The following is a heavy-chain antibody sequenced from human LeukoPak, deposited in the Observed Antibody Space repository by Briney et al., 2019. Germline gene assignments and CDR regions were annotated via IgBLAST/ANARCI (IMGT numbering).Heavy chain of an antibody. CDR1: DYTFSNYG. Sequence: ASVTVSCTGSDYTFSNYGIVWVRQAPGQGLEWMGWINTYNGNTNYAQKLQGRVTMTTDTSTSTAYMELRSLRSDDTAVYYCATYRVGATNFQHWGQGTLVTVSS. CDR2: INTYNGNT. D-gene: IGHD1-26*01. V-gene: IGHV1-18*01. J-gene: IGHJ1*01. CDR3: ATYRVGATNFQH.